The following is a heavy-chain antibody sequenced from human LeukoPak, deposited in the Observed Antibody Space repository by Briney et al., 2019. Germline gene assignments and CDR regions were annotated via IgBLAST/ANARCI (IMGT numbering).Heavy chain of an antibody. J-gene: IGHJ3*02. Sequence: PGGSLRLSCAASGFTVSSNYMIWVRQAPGKGLEWVSVIYSGGDTYYADSVKGRFTISRDNSKNTVYLQVNSLRAEDTAVYYCARRSTVTRDVDIWGQGTMVTGSS. CDR1: GFTVSSNY. V-gene: IGHV3-66*04. D-gene: IGHD4-17*01. CDR3: ARRSTVTRDVDI. CDR2: IYSGGDT.